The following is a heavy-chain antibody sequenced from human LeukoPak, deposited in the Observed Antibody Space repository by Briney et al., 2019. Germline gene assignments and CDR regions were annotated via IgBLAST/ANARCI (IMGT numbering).Heavy chain of an antibody. CDR3: GTLLSNGPFDY. J-gene: IGHJ4*02. CDR1: GYTFTGYY. V-gene: IGHV1-2*02. Sequence: ASVKVSCKASGYTFTGYYMHWVRQAPGQGLEWMGYIYPNSGATKYAQKFQGRVTMTRDTSISTAYMELSGLGSDDTAVYYCGTLLSNGPFDYWGQGSLVNVSS. CDR2: IYPNSGAT.